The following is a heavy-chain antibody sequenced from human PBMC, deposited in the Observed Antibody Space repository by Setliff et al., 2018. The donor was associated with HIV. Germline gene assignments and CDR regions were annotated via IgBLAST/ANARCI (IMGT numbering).Heavy chain of an antibody. CDR2: IIPIFGTA. Sequence: GASVKVSCKASGGTFSSYAISWVRQAPGQGLEWMGGIIPIFGTANYAQKFQGRVTITADKSTSTAYMELSSLRSEDTAVYYCASQITMGLNWFDPWGQGTLVTVSS. J-gene: IGHJ5*02. CDR1: GGTFSSYA. V-gene: IGHV1-69*06. D-gene: IGHD3-10*01. CDR3: ASQITMGLNWFDP.